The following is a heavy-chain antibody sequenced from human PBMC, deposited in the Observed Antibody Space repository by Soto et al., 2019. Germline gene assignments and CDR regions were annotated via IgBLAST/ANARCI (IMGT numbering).Heavy chain of an antibody. Sequence: QMQLVQSGAEVKKPGSSMKVSCKASGGTFSSYAISWVRQAPGQGLEWMGGIIPIFGTANYAQKFQGRVTITADKSTSTAYMELSSLRSEDTAVYYCARGPDIVVVVAATSPGEYYYGMDVWGQGTTVTVSS. J-gene: IGHJ6*02. CDR3: ARGPDIVVVVAATSPGEYYYGMDV. CDR2: IIPIFGTA. D-gene: IGHD2-15*01. V-gene: IGHV1-69*06. CDR1: GGTFSSYA.